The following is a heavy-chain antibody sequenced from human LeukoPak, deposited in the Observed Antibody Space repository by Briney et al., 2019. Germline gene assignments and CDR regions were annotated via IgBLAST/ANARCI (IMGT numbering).Heavy chain of an antibody. V-gene: IGHV4-59*01. CDR3: ARGPVVVTAIRFYWFDP. D-gene: IGHD2-21*02. CDR1: GGSISSYY. CDR2: IYYSGST. Sequence: PSETLSLTCTVSGGSISSYYWSWIRQPPGKGLVWIGYIYYSGSTNYNPSLKSRVTISVDTSKNQFSLKLSSVTAADTAVYYCARGPVVVTAIRFYWFDPWGQGTLVTVSS. J-gene: IGHJ5*02.